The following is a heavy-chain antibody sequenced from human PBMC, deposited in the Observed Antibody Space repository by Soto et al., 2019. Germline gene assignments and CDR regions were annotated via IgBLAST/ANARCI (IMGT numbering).Heavy chain of an antibody. J-gene: IGHJ4*02. V-gene: IGHV3-23*01. D-gene: IGHD3-22*01. CDR3: AKFQDDSSGYYYLNAY. CDR2: ISGSGGST. CDR1: GFTFSSYA. Sequence: GGSLRLSCAASGFTFSSYAMSWVRQAPGKGLEWVSAISGSGGSTYYADSVKGRFTISRDNSKNTLYLQMNSLRAEDTAVYYCAKFQDDSSGYYYLNAYWGQGTLVTVSS.